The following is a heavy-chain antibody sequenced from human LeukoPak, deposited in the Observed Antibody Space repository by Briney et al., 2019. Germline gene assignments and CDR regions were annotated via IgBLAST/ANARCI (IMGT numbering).Heavy chain of an antibody. CDR1: GGSLSSQNYY. V-gene: IGHV4-61*02. J-gene: IGHJ4*02. D-gene: IGHD3-10*01. Sequence: SQTLSLTCTVSGGSLSSQNYYWSWIRQPAGKGLEWIGRMYTSGGINYNPSLQSRVTISLDTSKNQFSLRLSSVTAADTAIYYCARDPNSYGSGSYYFDYWGQGILVTVSS. CDR2: MYTSGGI. CDR3: ARDPNSYGSGSYYFDY.